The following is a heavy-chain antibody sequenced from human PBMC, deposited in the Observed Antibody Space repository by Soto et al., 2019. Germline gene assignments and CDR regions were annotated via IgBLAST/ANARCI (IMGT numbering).Heavy chain of an antibody. Sequence: LSQTLSLTCVISGDIVSSNSAAWNWIRQSPSRGLEWLGRTYYRSKWYNDYAVSVKSRITINPDTSKNQFSLQLNSVTPEDTAVYYCARDAPTGTTSYYYGMDVWGQGTTVTVSS. CDR1: GDIVSSNSAA. CDR3: ARDAPTGTTSYYYGMDV. J-gene: IGHJ6*02. D-gene: IGHD1-1*01. CDR2: TYYRSKWYN. V-gene: IGHV6-1*01.